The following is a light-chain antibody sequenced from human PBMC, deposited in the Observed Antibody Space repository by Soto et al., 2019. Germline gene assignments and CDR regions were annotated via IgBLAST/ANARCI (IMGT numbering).Light chain of an antibody. CDR1: QSVSSY. Sequence: EIVLTQSPATLSLSPGERATLSCRASQSVSSYLAWYQQKPGQAPRLHIYDASNRATGIQARFSGSGSGTDFTLTISSLEPEDFAVYYCQQRSNWPPLTFGGGTKVEIK. J-gene: IGKJ4*01. CDR2: DAS. V-gene: IGKV3-11*01. CDR3: QQRSNWPPLT.